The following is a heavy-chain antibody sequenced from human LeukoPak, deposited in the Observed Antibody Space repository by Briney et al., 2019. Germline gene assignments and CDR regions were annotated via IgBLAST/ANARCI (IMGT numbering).Heavy chain of an antibody. J-gene: IGHJ4*02. CDR2: ISPNSGGT. V-gene: IGHV1-2*02. CDR1: GYTFTYYY. Sequence: ASVKVSCKASGYTFTYYYIHWVRQAPGQGLEWMGWISPNSGGTNYAQKFQGRVTMTSDTSISTAYMELSRLRSDDTAVYYCARGKTTVYCGGDCYAFDYWGQGSLVTVSS. D-gene: IGHD2-21*02. CDR3: ARGKTTVYCGGDCYAFDY.